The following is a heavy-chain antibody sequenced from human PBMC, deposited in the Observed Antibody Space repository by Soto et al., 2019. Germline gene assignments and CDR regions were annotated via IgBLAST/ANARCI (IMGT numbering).Heavy chain of an antibody. D-gene: IGHD1-26*01. CDR1: GFTFSSYA. Sequence: EVQLLESGGGLVQPGGSLRLSCAASGFTFSSYAMSWVRQAPGKGLEWVSAISGSGGSTYYADSVKGRFTISRDNSKNTLYLQMNSLSAEDTAVYYCAKDLDPYRGSYYGGSDAFDIWGQGTMVTVSS. CDR3: AKDLDPYRGSYYGGSDAFDI. CDR2: ISGSGGST. J-gene: IGHJ3*02. V-gene: IGHV3-23*01.